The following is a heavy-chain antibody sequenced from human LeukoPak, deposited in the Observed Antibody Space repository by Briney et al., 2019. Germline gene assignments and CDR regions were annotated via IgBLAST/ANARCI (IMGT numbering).Heavy chain of an antibody. D-gene: IGHD3-22*01. CDR3: ASPLTYYYDSSGYKYFDY. CDR2: ISSSGSTI. Sequence: LSXXXXGXTFSSYEMNWVRQAPGKGLEWVSYISSSGSTIYYADSVKGRFTISRDNAKNSLYLQMSSLRAEDTAVYYCASPLTYYYDSSGYKYFDYWGQGTLVTVSS. CDR1: GXTFSSYE. V-gene: IGHV3-48*03. J-gene: IGHJ4*02.